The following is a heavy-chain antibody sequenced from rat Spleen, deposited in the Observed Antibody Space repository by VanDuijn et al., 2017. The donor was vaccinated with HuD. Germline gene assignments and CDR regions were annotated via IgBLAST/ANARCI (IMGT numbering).Heavy chain of an antibody. Sequence: EVQLVESGGGLVQPGRSLKLSCAASGFTFSNYYMAWVRQAPTKGLEWVASISTGGGNTYYVDAVKGRFTISRDNAKSTLYLQVNSRRSEDTATYDWARPPTYGGYNNYFDYWGQGVMVTVSS. CDR3: ARPPTYGGYNNYFDY. D-gene: IGHD1-11*01. CDR2: ISTGGGNT. J-gene: IGHJ2*01. CDR1: GFTFSNYY. V-gene: IGHV5-25*01.